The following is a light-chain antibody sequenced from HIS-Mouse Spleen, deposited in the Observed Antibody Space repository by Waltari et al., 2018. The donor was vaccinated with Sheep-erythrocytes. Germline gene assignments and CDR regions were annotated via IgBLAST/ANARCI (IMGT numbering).Light chain of an antibody. Sequence: QSVLTQPPSASGTPGQRVTISCSGSSSNIGSNTVNWYQQPPGTAPKLLIYSNNQRPSGVPDRFSCSKSGTSASLAISGLQSEDEADYYCAAWDDSLNGVVFGGGTKLTVL. J-gene: IGLJ2*01. CDR3: AAWDDSLNGVV. CDR2: SNN. V-gene: IGLV1-44*01. CDR1: SSNIGSNT.